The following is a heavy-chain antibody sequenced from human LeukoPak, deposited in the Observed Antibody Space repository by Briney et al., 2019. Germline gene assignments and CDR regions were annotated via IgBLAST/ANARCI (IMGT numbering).Heavy chain of an antibody. D-gene: IGHD3-22*01. CDR1: GGTFSSYA. CDR2: IIPIFGTA. CDR3: AREPLYYYDSSGFAY. Sequence: GASVKVSCKASGGTFSSYAISWVRQAPGQGLEWMGGIIPIFGTANYAQKFQGRVTITADESTSTAYMELRSLRSDDTAVYYCAREPLYYYDSSGFAYWGQGTLVTVSS. J-gene: IGHJ4*02. V-gene: IGHV1-69*13.